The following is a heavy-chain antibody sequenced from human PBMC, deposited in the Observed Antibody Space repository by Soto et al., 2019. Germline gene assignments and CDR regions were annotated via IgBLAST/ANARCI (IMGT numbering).Heavy chain of an antibody. Sequence: QVQLVQSGAEVKKPGASVKVSCKASGYTFTSYDINWVRQATGQGLEWMGWMNPNSGNTGYAQKFQGRVTMTRNTSISTAYMELSSLRSEDTDVYYCARETIIMVRGVIGGYYYYYGMDVWGQGTTVTVS. V-gene: IGHV1-8*01. CDR1: GYTFTSYD. CDR2: MNPNSGNT. CDR3: ARETIIMVRGVIGGYYYYYGMDV. D-gene: IGHD3-10*01. J-gene: IGHJ6*02.